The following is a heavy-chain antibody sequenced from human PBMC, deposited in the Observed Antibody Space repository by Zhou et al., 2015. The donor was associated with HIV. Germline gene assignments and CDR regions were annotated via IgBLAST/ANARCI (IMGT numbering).Heavy chain of an antibody. V-gene: IGHV1-3*05. Sequence: QVQLVQSGAEEKKPGASVKVSCKASGYTFTSYAMHWVRQAPGQRLEWMGWINAGNGNTKYSQKFQGRVTITRDTSASTAYMELSSLRSEDTAVYYCARDGGYCSSTSCYTSWFDPVGPREPWSTVSS. CDR2: INAGNGNT. D-gene: IGHD2-2*02. J-gene: IGHJ5*02. CDR3: ARDGGYCSSTSCYTSWFDP. CDR1: GYTFTSYA.